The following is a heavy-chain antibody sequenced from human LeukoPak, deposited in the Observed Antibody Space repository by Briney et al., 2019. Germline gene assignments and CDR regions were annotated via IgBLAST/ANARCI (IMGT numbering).Heavy chain of an antibody. CDR1: GLTFSTYA. Sequence: GGSLRLSCAASGLTFSTYAMSWVRQAPGKGLEWVSALSGSGGSTYYADSVKGRFTISRDNSKNTLFLQMDSLRAEDTAVYYCAKGGSVIARLIASDWGQGTLVTVSS. V-gene: IGHV3-23*01. CDR3: AKGGSVIARLIASD. CDR2: LSGSGGST. D-gene: IGHD6-6*01. J-gene: IGHJ4*02.